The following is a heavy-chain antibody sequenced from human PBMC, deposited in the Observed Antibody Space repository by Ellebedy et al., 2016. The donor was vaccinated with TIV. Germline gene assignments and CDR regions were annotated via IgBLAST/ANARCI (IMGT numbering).Heavy chain of an antibody. J-gene: IGHJ4*02. Sequence: GESLKISCAASGFTFNKFWMHWVRQAPGKGLVWVSRINSDGSGAAYADSVKGRFTISRDNANNTLFLQLTSLRSEDTGVYYCARDYSTGWYIDYWGRGTPVSVSS. CDR2: INSDGSGA. CDR1: GFTFNKFW. V-gene: IGHV3-74*01. CDR3: ARDYSTGWYIDY. D-gene: IGHD6-19*01.